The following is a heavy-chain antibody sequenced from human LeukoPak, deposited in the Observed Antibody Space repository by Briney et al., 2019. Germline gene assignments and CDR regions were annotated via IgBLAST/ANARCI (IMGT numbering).Heavy chain of an antibody. CDR1: GFTLSSYG. Sequence: GGSLRLSCAASGFTLSSYGMHWVRQAPGKGLEWVAFIRYDGSNKYYADSVKGRFTISRDNSKNTLHLQMNSLRAEDTAVYYCARDRESYYCSSTNCYLHYWGQGTLVTVSS. V-gene: IGHV3-30*02. CDR3: ARDRESYYCSSTNCYLHY. D-gene: IGHD2-2*01. CDR2: IRYDGSNK. J-gene: IGHJ4*02.